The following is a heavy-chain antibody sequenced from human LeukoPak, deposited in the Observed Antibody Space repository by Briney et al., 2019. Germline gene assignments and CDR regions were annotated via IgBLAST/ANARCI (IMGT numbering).Heavy chain of an antibody. D-gene: IGHD1-26*01. V-gene: IGHV1-18*01. CDR2: ISAYNGNT. J-gene: IGHJ5*02. CDR3: ATTRIRYSGSYLYS. CDR1: GYTFTSYG. Sequence: GASVKVSCKASGYTFTSYGISWVRQAPGQGLEWMGWISAYNGNTNYAQKLQGRATMTTDTSTSTTYMELRSLRSDDTAVYYCATTRIRYSGSYLYSWGQGTLVTVSS.